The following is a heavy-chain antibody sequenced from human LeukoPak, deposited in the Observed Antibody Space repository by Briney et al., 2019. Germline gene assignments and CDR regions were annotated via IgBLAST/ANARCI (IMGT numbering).Heavy chain of an antibody. CDR1: GFTVSSNY. V-gene: IGHV3-66*01. Sequence: GGSLRLSCAASGFTVSSNYMSWVRQAPGKGLERVSVIYSGGSTYYADSVKGRFTISRDNSKNTLYLQMNSLRAEDTAVYYCARDLHQDYFDYWGQGTLVTVSS. J-gene: IGHJ4*02. CDR2: IYSGGST. CDR3: ARDLHQDYFDY.